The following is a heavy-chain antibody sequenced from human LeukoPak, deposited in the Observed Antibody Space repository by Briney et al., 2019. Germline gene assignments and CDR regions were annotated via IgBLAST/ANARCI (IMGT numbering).Heavy chain of an antibody. D-gene: IGHD6-13*01. CDR3: ARLVAATGNFDY. CDR1: GGSISSGGYS. CDR2: IYHSGST. J-gene: IGHJ4*02. Sequence: SQTLSLTCAVSGGSISSGGYSWSWIRQPPGKGLEWIGYIYHSGSTYYNPSLKSRVTISVDRSKNQFSLKLSSVTAADTAVYYCARLVAATGNFDYWGQGTLVTVSS. V-gene: IGHV4-30-2*01.